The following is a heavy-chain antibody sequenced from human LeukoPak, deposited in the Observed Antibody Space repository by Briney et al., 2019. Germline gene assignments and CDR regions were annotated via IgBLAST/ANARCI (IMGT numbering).Heavy chain of an antibody. CDR1: GGSISSYY. V-gene: IGHV4-59*01. D-gene: IGHD1-26*01. J-gene: IGHJ6*03. Sequence: PSETLSLTCTVSGGSISSYYWSWIRQPPGKGLEWIGYIYYSGSTNYNPSLKSRVTISVDTSKNQFSLKLSSVTAADTAVYYCARGPSGSCFHYYYYYYMDVWGKGTTVTISS. CDR3: ARGPSGSCFHYYYYYYMDV. CDR2: IYYSGST.